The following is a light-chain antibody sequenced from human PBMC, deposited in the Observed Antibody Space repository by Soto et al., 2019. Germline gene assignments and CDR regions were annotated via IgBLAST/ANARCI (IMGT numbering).Light chain of an antibody. CDR2: DAS. V-gene: IGKV3-11*01. CDR3: QQRSNWPPI. Sequence: LTQSPATLSLSPGERATRSCRASQSVSSYLAWYQQKPGQAPRLLIYDASNRATGIPARFSGSGSGTDFTLTISSLEPEDFAVYYCQQRSNWPPIFGPGTKVDIK. CDR1: QSVSSY. J-gene: IGKJ3*01.